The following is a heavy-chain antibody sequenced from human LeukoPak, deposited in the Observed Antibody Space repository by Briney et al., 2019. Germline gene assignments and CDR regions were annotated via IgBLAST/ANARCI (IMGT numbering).Heavy chain of an antibody. J-gene: IGHJ4*02. V-gene: IGHV4-59*08. Sequence: SETLSLTCTVSGGSISSYYWSWIRQPPGKGLEWIGYIYYSGSTSYNPSLKSRVTISVDTSKNQFSLKLSSVTAADTAVYYCARGGYSPAVGVDYWGQGTLVTVSS. CDR1: GGSISSYY. D-gene: IGHD5-18*01. CDR3: ARGGYSPAVGVDY. CDR2: IYYSGST.